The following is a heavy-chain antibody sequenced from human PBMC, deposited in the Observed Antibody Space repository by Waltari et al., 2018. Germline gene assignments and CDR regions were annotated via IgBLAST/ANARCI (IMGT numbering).Heavy chain of an antibody. CDR2: INHSGST. D-gene: IGHD4-17*01. J-gene: IGHJ3*02. V-gene: IGHV4-34*01. CDR1: GGSFSGYY. Sequence: QVQLQQWGAGLLKPSETLSLTCAVYGGSFSGYYWSWIRQPPGKGLEWIGEINHSGSTNYNPSLKSRVTISVDTSKNQFSRKLSSVTAADTAVYYCAGLDYGGNWGPDAFDIWGQGTMVTVSS. CDR3: AGLDYGGNWGPDAFDI.